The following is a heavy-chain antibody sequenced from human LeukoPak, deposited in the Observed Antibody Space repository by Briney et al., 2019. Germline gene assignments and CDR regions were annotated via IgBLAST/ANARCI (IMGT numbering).Heavy chain of an antibody. CDR1: GFTFSSYW. CDR2: INSDGSST. CDR3: ARESSSSWYAPYDY. Sequence: GGSLRLSCAASGFTFSSYWMHWVRQAPGKGLVWVSRINSDGSSTSYADSVKGRFTISRDNAKNTLYLQMNSLRAEDTAVYHCARESSSSWYAPYDYWGQGTLVTVSS. V-gene: IGHV3-74*01. J-gene: IGHJ4*02. D-gene: IGHD6-13*01.